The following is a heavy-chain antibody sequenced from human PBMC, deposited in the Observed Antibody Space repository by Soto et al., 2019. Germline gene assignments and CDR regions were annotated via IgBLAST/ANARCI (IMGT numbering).Heavy chain of an antibody. D-gene: IGHD3-16*02. CDR3: ARRRYVLGSYRYTPYCYYGMDV. Sequence: PGESLKISCKGSGYSFTSYWISWVRQMPGKGLEWMGRIDPGDSYTKYSPSFQGHVTISADKSISTAYLQWSSLKASDTAMYYCARRRYVLGSYRYTPYCYYGMDVWGQGTTVTDSS. CDR2: IDPGDSYT. J-gene: IGHJ6*02. CDR1: GYSFTSYW. V-gene: IGHV5-10-1*01.